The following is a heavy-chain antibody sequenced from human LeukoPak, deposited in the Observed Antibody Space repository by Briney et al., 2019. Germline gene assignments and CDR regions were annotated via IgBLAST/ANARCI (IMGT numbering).Heavy chain of an antibody. D-gene: IGHD4-17*01. Sequence: SETLSLTCPVSGGSISGYYWSWIRHPPGEGLEWIGYIYYSGSANYNPSLRSRVIILVDTSKNQFSLKLSSVTAADTAVYYCARGTVTTSMKAFDIWGQGTMVTVSS. CDR2: IYYSGSA. CDR1: GGSISGYY. J-gene: IGHJ3*02. V-gene: IGHV4-59*08. CDR3: ARGTVTTSMKAFDI.